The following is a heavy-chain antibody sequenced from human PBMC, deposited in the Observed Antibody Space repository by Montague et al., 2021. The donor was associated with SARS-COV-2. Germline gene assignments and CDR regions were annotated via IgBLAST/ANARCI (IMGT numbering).Heavy chain of an antibody. Sequence: SETLSLTCAVSGDSITGSHWWGWVRQPPGKGLEWIAYINYAGSTXXNPXLKSRVTMSVDTSKNQFSLKLSSVTTVDTAVYFCARSGRAWTLHYWGQGTLVTVSS. CDR3: ARSGRAWTLHY. J-gene: IGHJ4*02. D-gene: IGHD1-1*01. CDR1: GDSITGSHW. V-gene: IGHV4-28*01. CDR2: INYAGST.